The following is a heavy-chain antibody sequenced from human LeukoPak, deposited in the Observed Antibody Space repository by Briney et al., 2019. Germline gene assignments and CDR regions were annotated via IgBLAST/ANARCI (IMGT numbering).Heavy chain of an antibody. V-gene: IGHV4-59*11. D-gene: IGHD7-27*01. J-gene: IGHJ4*02. CDR1: GVSIRSHY. CDR2: ISYSGST. CDR3: ARDGEGDEGWDY. Sequence: ASQTLSLTCTVSGVSIRSHYWIWIRQPPGKGLGRIGHISYSGSTNYNPSLKSRVTISVDTSKNQFSLRLSSVTAADTAVYYCARDGEGDEGWDYWGQGTLVTVSS.